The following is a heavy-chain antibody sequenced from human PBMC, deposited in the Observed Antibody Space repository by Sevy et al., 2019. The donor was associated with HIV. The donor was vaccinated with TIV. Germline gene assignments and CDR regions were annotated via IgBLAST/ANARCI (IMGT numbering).Heavy chain of an antibody. CDR2: ISWNSGNI. D-gene: IGHD3-22*01. CDR1: GFTFDDYA. V-gene: IGHV3-9*01. CDR3: AKYSYYDSGGYFDY. Sequence: GGSLRLSCAASGFTFDDYAMHWVRQAPGKGLEWVSGISWNSGNIGYADSVKGRFTISRDNAKNSRYLQMNSLRAEDTALYYCAKYSYYDSGGYFDYWGQGALVTVSS. J-gene: IGHJ4*02.